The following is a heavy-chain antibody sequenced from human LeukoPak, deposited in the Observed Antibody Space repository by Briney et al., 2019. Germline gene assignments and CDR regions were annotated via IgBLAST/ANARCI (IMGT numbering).Heavy chain of an antibody. CDR2: ISYDGSNK. V-gene: IGHV3-30*18. J-gene: IGHJ3*02. CDR1: GFSFSSYG. Sequence: GGSLRLSCAASGFSFSSYGMHWVRQAPGKGLEWVAVISYDGSNKYYADSVKGRFTISRDNSKNTLYLQMNSLRAEDTAVYYCAKADSSSWEPGAFDIWGQGTMVTVSS. D-gene: IGHD6-13*01. CDR3: AKADSSSWEPGAFDI.